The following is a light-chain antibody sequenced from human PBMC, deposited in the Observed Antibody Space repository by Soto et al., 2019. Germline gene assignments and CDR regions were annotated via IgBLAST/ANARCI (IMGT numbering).Light chain of an antibody. Sequence: EIVMTQSPATLSVSPGETATLSCRASQSVNTNLAWYQKKAGQAPRLLIYRISTRATGIPARFSGSGSGTDFTLNINSLQSVDFAVYYCQQHKVWPHTCGGGTEVESK. J-gene: IGKJ4*01. V-gene: IGKV3-15*01. CDR2: RIS. CDR1: QSVNTN. CDR3: QQHKVWPHT.